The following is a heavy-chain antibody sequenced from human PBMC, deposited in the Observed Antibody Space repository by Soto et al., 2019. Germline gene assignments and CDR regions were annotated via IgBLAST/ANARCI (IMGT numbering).Heavy chain of an antibody. Sequence: GGSLRLSCAASGFTFSSYAMHWVRQAPGKGLEWVAVISYDGSNKYYADSVKGRFTISRDNSKNTLYPQMTSLRAEDTAIYYCARGLRSVLDYWGQGTLVTVSS. J-gene: IGHJ4*02. D-gene: IGHD6-6*01. V-gene: IGHV3-30-3*01. CDR3: ARGLRSVLDY. CDR2: ISYDGSNK. CDR1: GFTFSSYA.